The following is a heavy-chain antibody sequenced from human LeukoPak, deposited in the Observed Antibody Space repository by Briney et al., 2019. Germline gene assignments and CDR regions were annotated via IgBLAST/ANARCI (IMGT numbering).Heavy chain of an antibody. CDR2: ISGSGGSP. Sequence: GGSLRLSCAASGFTFSSYAMSWVRQAPGKGLEWVSAISGSGGSPYYADSVKGRFTISRDNSKNTMYLQMNSLRAEDTAIYYCASRPSNTWAGPLDFWGQGTLVTVSS. V-gene: IGHV3-23*01. D-gene: IGHD6-13*01. J-gene: IGHJ4*02. CDR3: ASRPSNTWAGPLDF. CDR1: GFTFSSYA.